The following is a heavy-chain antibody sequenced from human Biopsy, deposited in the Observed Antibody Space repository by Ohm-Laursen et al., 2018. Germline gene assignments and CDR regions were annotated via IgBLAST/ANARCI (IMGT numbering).Heavy chain of an antibody. CDR2: IYYSGGT. D-gene: IGHD2-21*02. Sequence: PSQTLSLTCSVSGGSMTGYEWSWIRLAPGKGLEWIGYIYYSGGTKYNPSLASRVTFSVDMSKSQFSLKLSSVTAEDTAVYYCARDDAVTVIRGLYYWGQGALVTVSS. CDR1: GGSMTGYE. J-gene: IGHJ4*02. V-gene: IGHV4-59*01. CDR3: ARDDAVTVIRGLYY.